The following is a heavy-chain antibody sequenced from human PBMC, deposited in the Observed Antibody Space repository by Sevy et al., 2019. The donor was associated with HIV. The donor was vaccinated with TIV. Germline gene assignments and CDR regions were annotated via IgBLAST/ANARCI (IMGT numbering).Heavy chain of an antibody. D-gene: IGHD5-12*01. CDR3: ARAPPVRSGDDSLNWFTP. CDR1: GGSISAYY. CDR2: IHYTGNT. V-gene: IGHV4-59*01. J-gene: IGHJ5*02. Sequence: LSLTCTVSGGSISAYYWSWIRQPPGKGLEWIGYIHYTGNTKYNPSLESRVTISVDTSKNQFSLKPSSVTAADTAIYYWARAPPVRSGDDSLNWFTPWGQGTLVTVSS.